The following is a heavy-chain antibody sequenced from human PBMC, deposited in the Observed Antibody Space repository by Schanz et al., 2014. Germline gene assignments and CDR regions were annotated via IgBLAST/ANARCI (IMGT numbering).Heavy chain of an antibody. D-gene: IGHD3-10*01. CDR1: GFTFTTFA. CDR3: RLWFGELYYGMDV. J-gene: IGHJ6*02. V-gene: IGHV3-23*01. CDR2: ISGSGGST. Sequence: EQVLESGGGFVQPGGSLRLSCATSGFTFTTFAMTWVRQAPGKGLEWVSAISGSGGSTYYADSVKGRFTISRDNSKTTLYLQMNSLRAEDTAVYYCRLWFGELYYGMDVWGQGTTVTVSS.